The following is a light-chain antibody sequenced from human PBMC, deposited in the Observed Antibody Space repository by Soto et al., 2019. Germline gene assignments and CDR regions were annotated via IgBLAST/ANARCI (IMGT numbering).Light chain of an antibody. Sequence: EIVLTQSPATLSLSPGERATLSCRASQSISSYLAWYQQKPGQAPRLLISDASNRATGIPARFSGSGSGTDFCLTISGPEPADFAIFYCQQRSNWPRTFGQGTKL. CDR1: QSISSY. CDR3: QQRSNWPRT. J-gene: IGKJ2*01. V-gene: IGKV3-11*01. CDR2: DAS.